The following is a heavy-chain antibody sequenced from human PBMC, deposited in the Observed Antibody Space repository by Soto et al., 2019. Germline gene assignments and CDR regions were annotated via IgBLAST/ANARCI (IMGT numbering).Heavy chain of an antibody. J-gene: IGHJ3*01. CDR1: GFTFSSYA. V-gene: IGHV3-23*01. CDR3: ARSRAFDV. CDR2: ISGSGGST. Sequence: EVQLLESGGGLVQPGGSLRLSCAASGFTFSSYAMSWVRQAPGKGLEWVSAISGSGGSTYYADSVKGRFTISRDNSNTLYLQMNSLRAEDTAVYYCARSRAFDVWGQGTMVTVSS.